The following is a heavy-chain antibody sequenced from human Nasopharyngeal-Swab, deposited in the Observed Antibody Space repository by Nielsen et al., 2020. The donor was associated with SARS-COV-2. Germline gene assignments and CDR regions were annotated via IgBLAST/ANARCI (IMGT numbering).Heavy chain of an antibody. J-gene: IGHJ6*02. V-gene: IGHV3-9*01. CDR2: ISWNSGSI. CDR3: AKATTVGYYYYYGMDV. CDR1: GFTFDDCA. Sequence: GGSLRLSCAASGFTFDDCAMHWVRQAPGKGLEWVSGISWNSGSIGYADSVKGRFTISRDNAKNSLYLQMNSLRAEDTALYYCAKATTVGYYYYYGMDVWGQGTTVTVSS. D-gene: IGHD4-11*01.